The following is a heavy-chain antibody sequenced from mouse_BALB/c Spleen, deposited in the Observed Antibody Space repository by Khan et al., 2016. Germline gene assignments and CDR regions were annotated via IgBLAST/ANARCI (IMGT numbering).Heavy chain of an antibody. CDR3: ARRDRYGRGFAY. V-gene: IGHV5-6*01. CDR1: GFTFSTYG. D-gene: IGHD2-14*01. CDR2: ISSGCSYP. Sequence: EVELVESGGDLVKPGGSLNLSCAASGFTFSTYGMSWVRQTPDKRLEWVATISSGCSYPYYPDSVKGRFTITRDNAKNTLYLQLSSLKSEDTAMYYCARRDRYGRGFAYWGQGTLVTVSA. J-gene: IGHJ3*01.